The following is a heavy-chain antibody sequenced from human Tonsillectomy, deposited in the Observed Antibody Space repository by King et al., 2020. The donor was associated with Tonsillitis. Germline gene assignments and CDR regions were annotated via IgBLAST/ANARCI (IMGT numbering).Heavy chain of an antibody. CDR1: GFTFDDHG. J-gene: IGHJ4*02. V-gene: IGHV3-20*04. CDR2: IYWNGASI. CDR3: ARCPGIHFDSSGYDY. D-gene: IGHD3-22*01. Sequence: VQLVESGGGVVRPGGSLRLSCAASGFTFDDHGVNWVRQAPGKGLEWVAGIYWNGASIGYAASVKGRFTISRDNAKNSLYLQMNSLRAEDTAFYYCARCPGIHFDSSGYDYWGQGALVTVSS.